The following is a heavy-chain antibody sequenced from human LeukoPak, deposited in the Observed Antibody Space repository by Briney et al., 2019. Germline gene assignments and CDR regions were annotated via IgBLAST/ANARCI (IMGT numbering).Heavy chain of an antibody. CDR1: GGTFSSYA. CDR3: ARKKDTAMQSDAFDI. J-gene: IGHJ3*02. CDR2: IIPIFGTA. Sequence: SVKVSCKASGGTFSSYAISWVRQAPGQGLEWMGWIIPIFGTANYAQKFQGRVTITTDESTSTAYMELSSLRSEDTAVYYCARKKDTAMQSDAFDIWGQGTMVTVSS. V-gene: IGHV1-69*05. D-gene: IGHD5-18*01.